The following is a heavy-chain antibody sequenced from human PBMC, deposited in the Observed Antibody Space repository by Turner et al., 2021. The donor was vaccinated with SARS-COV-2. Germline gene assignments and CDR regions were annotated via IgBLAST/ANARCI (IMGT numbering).Heavy chain of an antibody. J-gene: IGHJ4*02. Sequence: QVQLQQWGAGLLKPSETLSLTCAVYGGSFSGYFWSWIRQPPGKGLEWIGEINHSGSTNYNPSLKSRDTISVDTSKNQFSLKLSSVTAADTAVYYCARGQGWLQPPFGYWGQGTLVTVSS. CDR3: ARGQGWLQPPFGY. V-gene: IGHV4-34*01. D-gene: IGHD3-3*01. CDR2: INHSGST. CDR1: GGSFSGYF.